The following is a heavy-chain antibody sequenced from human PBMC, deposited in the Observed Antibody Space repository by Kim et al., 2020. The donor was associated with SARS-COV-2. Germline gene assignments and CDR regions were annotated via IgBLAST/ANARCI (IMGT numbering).Heavy chain of an antibody. D-gene: IGHD6-13*01. V-gene: IGHV4-59*09. Sequence: PSLKSRVTTAVDTSKNQFSLKRSSVTAADTAVYYCARGTSSSWYGAAFDIWGQGTMVTVSS. CDR3: ARGTSSSWYGAAFDI. J-gene: IGHJ3*02.